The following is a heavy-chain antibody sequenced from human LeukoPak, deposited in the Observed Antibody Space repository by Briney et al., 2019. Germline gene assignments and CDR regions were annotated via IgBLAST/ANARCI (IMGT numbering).Heavy chain of an antibody. CDR3: TRDLNIVVVPAHGMDV. V-gene: IGHV3-7*01. CDR2: IKQDGSEK. Sequence: GGSLRLSCAASGFTFSSYWMSWVRQAPGKGLEWVANIKQDGSEKHFGDSVKGRFTIFRDNAKKSLYLQMNSLRAEDTAVYYCTRDLNIVVVPAHGMDVWGQGTTVNVSS. CDR1: GFTFSSYW. D-gene: IGHD2-2*01. J-gene: IGHJ6*02.